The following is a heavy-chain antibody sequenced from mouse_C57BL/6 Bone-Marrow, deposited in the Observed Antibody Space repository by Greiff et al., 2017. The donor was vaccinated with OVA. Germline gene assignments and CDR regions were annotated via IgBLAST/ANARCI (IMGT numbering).Heavy chain of an antibody. J-gene: IGHJ3*01. Sequence: QVTLKECGPGILQPSQTLSLTCSFSGFSLSTFGMGVGWIRQPSGKGLEWLAHIWWDDDKYYNPALKSRLTISKDTSKNQVFLKIANVDTADTATYYCARVYDGYYVWYFAYWGQGTLVTVSA. D-gene: IGHD2-3*01. CDR3: ARVYDGYYVWYFAY. CDR2: IWWDDDK. CDR1: GFSLSTFGMG. V-gene: IGHV8-8*01.